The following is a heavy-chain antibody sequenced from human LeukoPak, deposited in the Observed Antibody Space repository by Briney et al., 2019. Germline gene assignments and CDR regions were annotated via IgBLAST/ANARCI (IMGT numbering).Heavy chain of an antibody. D-gene: IGHD3-22*01. V-gene: IGHV4-4*07. CDR2: ISNSGST. CDR3: ARASSGSFHYFDY. Sequence: KPSETLSLTCSVSGGSIGGNYWSWIRQPAGKGLEWIGRISNSGSTNYNPSLKSRVTMSVDTAKNQFSLKLSSVTAADTAVYYCARASSGSFHYFDYWGQGTLVTVSS. J-gene: IGHJ4*02. CDR1: GGSIGGNY.